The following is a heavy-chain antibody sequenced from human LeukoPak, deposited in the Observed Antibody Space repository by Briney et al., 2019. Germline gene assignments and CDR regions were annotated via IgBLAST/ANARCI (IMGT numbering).Heavy chain of an antibody. CDR1: GFIFSNEA. Sequence: GGSLRLPCAASGFIFSNEAMTWVRQAPGKGLEWVSSLSVSGDNTYYADSVKGRFTISRDNSKNTLFLQMSSLRAEDTAVYYCARGYIQPEIWGQGTVVIVSS. CDR2: LSVSGDNT. V-gene: IGHV3-23*01. D-gene: IGHD5-24*01. J-gene: IGHJ3*02. CDR3: ARGYIQPEI.